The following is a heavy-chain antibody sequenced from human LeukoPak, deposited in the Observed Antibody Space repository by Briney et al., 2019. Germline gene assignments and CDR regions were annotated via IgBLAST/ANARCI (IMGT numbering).Heavy chain of an antibody. CDR2: IYPGDFDT. J-gene: IGHJ4*02. CDR1: GSTFTNYW. D-gene: IGHD2-21*02. Sequence: PGEPLKISCQASGSTFTNYWIGWVRQLPGKGLEWMGIIYPGDFDTTYGPSFEGQVTISADKSITTAYLQWSSLKASATAIYYCARRGDWAFEYWGQGTLVSVSS. CDR3: ARRGDWAFEY. V-gene: IGHV5-51*01.